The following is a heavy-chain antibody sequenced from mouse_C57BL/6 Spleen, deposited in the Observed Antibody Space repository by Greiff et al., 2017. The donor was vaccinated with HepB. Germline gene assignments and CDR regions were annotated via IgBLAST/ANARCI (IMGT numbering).Heavy chain of an antibody. CDR1: GFSLTSYG. CDR2: IWGVGST. J-gene: IGHJ3*01. CDR3: ASDGGNSSWFAY. Sequence: VQGVESGPGLVAPSQSLSITCTVSGFSLTSYGVDWVRQSPGKGLEWLGVIWGVGSTNYNSALKSRLSISKDNSKSHVFLKMNSLQTDDTAMYYCASDGGNSSWFAYWGQGTLVTVSA. D-gene: IGHD2-1*01. V-gene: IGHV2-6*01.